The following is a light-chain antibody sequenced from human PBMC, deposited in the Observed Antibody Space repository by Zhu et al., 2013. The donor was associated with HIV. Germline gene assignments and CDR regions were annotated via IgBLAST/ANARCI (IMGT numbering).Light chain of an antibody. V-gene: IGKV3-11*01. CDR1: QSVSSY. CDR2: GAS. CDR3: QQCGNWPYT. Sequence: EIVLTQSPATLSLSPGESATLSCRASQSVSSYLSWYQHKPGQSPRLLIYGASTRATGIPARFSGSGSGTDFTLTISSLQSEDFAVYYCQQCGNWPYTFGQGTKLEIK. J-gene: IGKJ2*01.